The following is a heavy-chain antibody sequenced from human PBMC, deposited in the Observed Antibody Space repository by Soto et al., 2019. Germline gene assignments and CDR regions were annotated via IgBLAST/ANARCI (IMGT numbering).Heavy chain of an antibody. CDR3: ARIVVPVIAGVSYYVMDV. V-gene: IGHV3-72*01. D-gene: IGHD2-21*01. J-gene: IGHJ6*02. CDR1: GFTFSDHY. CDR2: SRDKAHSYTT. Sequence: EVQLVESGGDLVQPGGSLRLSCAASGFTFSDHYMDWVRQGPGKGLEWVGRSRDKAHSYTTEYAASVKGRFTISRDDSKNSLYLQMHSLQTEDTAVYYCARIVVPVIAGVSYYVMDVWGQGTTVTVSS.